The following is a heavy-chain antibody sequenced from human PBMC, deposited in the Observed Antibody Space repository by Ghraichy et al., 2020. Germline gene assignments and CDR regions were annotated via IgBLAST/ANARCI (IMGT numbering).Heavy chain of an antibody. CDR1: GFTFSSYA. CDR3: AKESGSYWGSFDY. Sequence: GGSLRLSCAASGFTFSSYAMTWVRQAPGQGLEWVSGISASGGSTYNADSVKGRFTISRDNSKNTLYLQMNSLRAEDTAVYYCAKESGSYWGSFDYWGQGTLVTVSP. D-gene: IGHD1-26*01. V-gene: IGHV3-23*01. CDR2: ISASGGST. J-gene: IGHJ4*02.